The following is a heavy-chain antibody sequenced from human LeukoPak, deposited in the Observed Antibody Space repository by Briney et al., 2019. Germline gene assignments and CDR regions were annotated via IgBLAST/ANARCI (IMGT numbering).Heavy chain of an antibody. J-gene: IGHJ4*02. CDR1: GFTFSSYG. Sequence: PGGSLRLSCAASGFTFSSYGLNWVPQAPGKGLEWVSYISSSSITIYYADSVKGRFTISRDNAKNLLYLQMNSLRAEDTAVYYCPRFRPTATSGDDYWGQGTLVTVSS. CDR3: PRFRPTATSGDDY. V-gene: IGHV3-48*01. CDR2: ISSSSITI. D-gene: IGHD2-2*01.